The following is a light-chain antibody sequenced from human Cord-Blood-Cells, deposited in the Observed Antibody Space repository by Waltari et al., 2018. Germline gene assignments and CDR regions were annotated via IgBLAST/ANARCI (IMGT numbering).Light chain of an antibody. V-gene: IGLV2-14*01. CDR1: RSDGGRYKY. CDR3: SSYTSSSTYV. J-gene: IGLJ1*01. CDR2: EVS. Sequence: QCALTQPAAGSGTPGSWITSPCTATRSDGGRYKYDSWYQQHPGKAPKLMIYEVSNRPSGVSNRFSGSKSGNTASLTISGLQAEDEADYYCSSYTSSSTYVFGTGTKVTVL.